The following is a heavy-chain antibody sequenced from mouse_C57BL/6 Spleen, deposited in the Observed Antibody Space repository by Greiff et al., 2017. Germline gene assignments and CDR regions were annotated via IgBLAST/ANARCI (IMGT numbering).Heavy chain of an antibody. V-gene: IGHV1-26*01. CDR1: GYTFTDYY. J-gene: IGHJ3*01. D-gene: IGHD2-3*01. CDR2: INPNNGGT. CDR3: TRAGDGYYGAY. Sequence: VQLQQSGPELVKPGASVKISCKASGYTFTDYYMNWVKQSHGKSLEWIGDINPNNGGTSYNQKFKGKATLTVDKSSSTAYMELRSLTSEDSAIYYCTRAGDGYYGAYWGQRTLVTFSA.